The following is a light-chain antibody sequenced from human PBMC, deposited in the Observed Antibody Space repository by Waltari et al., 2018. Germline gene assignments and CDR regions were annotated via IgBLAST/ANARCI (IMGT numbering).Light chain of an antibody. CDR3: CSYVRNSGVT. CDR2: EVT. CDR1: SHDVGGFDA. Sequence: QSALTQPASVSGSPGQSITIPCTWTSHDVGGFDAVSWYQPFPGIPPSPIIFEVTLRPSGVSERFSGAKSGNTATLTISGLRPEDEAVYYYCSYVRNSGVTFGGGTKLTVL. J-gene: IGLJ3*02. V-gene: IGLV2-23*02.